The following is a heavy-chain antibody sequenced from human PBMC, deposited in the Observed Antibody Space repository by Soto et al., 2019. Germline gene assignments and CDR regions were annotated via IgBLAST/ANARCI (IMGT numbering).Heavy chain of an antibody. CDR1: GGSISSYY. CDR2: IYYSGST. V-gene: IGHV4-59*01. Sequence: SETLSLTCTVSGGSISSYYWSWIRQPPGTGLEWIGYIYYSGSTNYNPSLTRRVTISVDTSKNQFSLKLSSVTAADTAVYYCARDPNLDYWGQGTLVTVSS. CDR3: ARDPNLDY. J-gene: IGHJ4*02.